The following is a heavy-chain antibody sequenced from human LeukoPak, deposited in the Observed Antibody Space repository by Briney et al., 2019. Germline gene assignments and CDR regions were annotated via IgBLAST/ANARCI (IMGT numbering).Heavy chain of an antibody. J-gene: IGHJ4*02. D-gene: IGHD3-22*01. V-gene: IGHV3-23*01. CDR1: GFTFSSYA. Sequence: GGSLRLSCAASGFTFSSYAMSWVRQAPGKGLEWVSAISGSGGSTYYADSVKGRFTISRDNSKNTPYLQMNSLRAEDTAVYYCAKGDRGYYYDSSGYSPNWGQGTLVTVSS. CDR3: AKGDRGYYYDSSGYSPN. CDR2: ISGSGGST.